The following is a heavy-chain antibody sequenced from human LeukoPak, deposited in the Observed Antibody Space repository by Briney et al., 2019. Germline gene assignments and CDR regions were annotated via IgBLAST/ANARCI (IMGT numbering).Heavy chain of an antibody. CDR1: GGSISSSNW. J-gene: IGHJ3*02. CDR2: IYHSGST. V-gene: IGHV4-4*02. CDR3: ARDRPLNDYGDNDAFDI. D-gene: IGHD4-17*01. Sequence: SETLSLTCAVSGGSISSSNWWSWVRQPPGKGLEWIGEIYHSGSTNYNPSLKSRVTISVDKSKNQFSLKLSSVTAADTAVYYCARDRPLNDYGDNDAFDIWGQGTMVTVSS.